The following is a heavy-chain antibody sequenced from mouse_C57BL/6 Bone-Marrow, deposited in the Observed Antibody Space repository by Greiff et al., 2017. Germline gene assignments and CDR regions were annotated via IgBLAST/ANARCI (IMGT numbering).Heavy chain of an antibody. CDR2: IYPRSGTT. CDR3: ARPHYGSSPAWFAY. V-gene: IGHV1-81*01. Sequence: VQLQQSGAELARPGASVKLSCKASGYTFTSYGISWVKQRTGQGLEWIGEIYPRSGTTYYNEKFKGKATLTADKASSTAYMELRSLTSVDSAVYLCARPHYGSSPAWFAYWGQGTLVTGSA. CDR1: GYTFTSYG. D-gene: IGHD1-1*01. J-gene: IGHJ3*01.